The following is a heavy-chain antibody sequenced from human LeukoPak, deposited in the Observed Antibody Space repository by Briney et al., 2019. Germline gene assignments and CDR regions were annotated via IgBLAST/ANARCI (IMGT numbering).Heavy chain of an antibody. CDR1: GFTFSNYA. Sequence: GGSLRLSCAASGFTFSNYAMSWVRQAPGNGLEWVSAISGSGGSTYYADSVKGRFTISRDNAKNSLFLQMNSLRAEDTAVHYCARAHYYDSSGSTDAFDIWGQGTMVTVSS. CDR3: ARAHYYDSSGSTDAFDI. J-gene: IGHJ3*02. D-gene: IGHD3-22*01. CDR2: ISGSGGST. V-gene: IGHV3-23*01.